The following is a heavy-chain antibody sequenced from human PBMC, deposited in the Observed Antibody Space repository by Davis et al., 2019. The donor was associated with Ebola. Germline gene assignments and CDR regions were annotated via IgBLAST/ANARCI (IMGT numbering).Heavy chain of an antibody. CDR3: TSPRSPQKTSMIVPDWYFDL. D-gene: IGHD2-2*01. V-gene: IGHV7-4-1*02. J-gene: IGHJ2*01. Sequence: AASVPVSCKASGYIFTSYAMSWVRQAPGQGLEWMGWINTNTGTPTYAQGFTGRFVFSLDTSVSTAYLQISSLKAEDTALYYCTSPRSPQKTSMIVPDWYFDLWGRGTLVTVSS. CDR1: GYIFTSYA. CDR2: INTNTGTP.